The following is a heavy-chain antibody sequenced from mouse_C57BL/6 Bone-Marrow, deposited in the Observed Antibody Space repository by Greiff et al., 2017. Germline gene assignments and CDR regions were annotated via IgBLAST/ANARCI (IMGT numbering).Heavy chain of an antibody. CDR2: IYPRSGNT. CDR3: APANLDPFDY. J-gene: IGHJ2*01. D-gene: IGHD4-1*01. V-gene: IGHV1-81*01. Sequence: QVQLQQSGAELARPGASVKLSCKASGYTFTRYGISWVKQRTGQGLEWIGEIYPRSGNTYYNAKFKGKATLTADNSSRTAYIELRSLTSEDSAVYFCAPANLDPFDYWGQGTTLTVSS. CDR1: GYTFTRYG.